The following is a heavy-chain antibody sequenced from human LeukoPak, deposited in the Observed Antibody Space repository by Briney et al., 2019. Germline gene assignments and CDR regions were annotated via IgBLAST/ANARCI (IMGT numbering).Heavy chain of an antibody. Sequence: PGGSLRLSCAASGFTFSSYAMSWVRQAPGKGLEWVSAISGSGGSTYYADSVKGRFTISRDNSKNTLYLQMNSLRAEDTAVYYCARSHMYNWNDVGAFDIWGQGTMVTVSS. V-gene: IGHV3-23*01. CDR2: ISGSGGST. CDR1: GFTFSSYA. D-gene: IGHD1-1*01. J-gene: IGHJ3*02. CDR3: ARSHMYNWNDVGAFDI.